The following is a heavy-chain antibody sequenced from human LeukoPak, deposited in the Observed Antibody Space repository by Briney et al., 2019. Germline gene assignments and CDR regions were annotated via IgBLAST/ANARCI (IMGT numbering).Heavy chain of an antibody. CDR2: INPSGGST. J-gene: IGHJ3*02. CDR1: GYTFTSYY. Sequence: ASVKVSRKASGYTFTSYYMHWVRQAPGQGLEWMGIINPSGGSTSYAQKFQGRVTMTRDTSTSTVYMELSSLRSEDTAVYYCARDRRGYSYWRAFDIWGQGTMVTVSS. CDR3: ARDRRGYSYWRAFDI. D-gene: IGHD5-18*01. V-gene: IGHV1-46*01.